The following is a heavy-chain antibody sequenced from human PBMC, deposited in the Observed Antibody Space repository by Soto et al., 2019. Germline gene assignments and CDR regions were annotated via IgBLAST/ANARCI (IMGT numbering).Heavy chain of an antibody. J-gene: IGHJ3*02. CDR3: ARDEYYDFWSGYYTFDI. Sequence: ASVKVSCKASGYTFTSYAMHWVRQAPGQRLEWMGWINAGNGNTKYSQKFQGRVTITRDTSASTAYMELSSLRSEDTAVYYCARDEYYDFWSGYYTFDIWGQGTMVT. CDR2: INAGNGNT. D-gene: IGHD3-3*01. V-gene: IGHV1-3*01. CDR1: GYTFTSYA.